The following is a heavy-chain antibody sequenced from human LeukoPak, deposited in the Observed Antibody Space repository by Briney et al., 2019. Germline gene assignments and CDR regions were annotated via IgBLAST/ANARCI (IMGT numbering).Heavy chain of an antibody. CDR3: ARGPYYDFWSGPNFFDY. CDR1: GGSISSGGYY. CDR2: IYYSGST. D-gene: IGHD3-3*01. Sequence: SQTLSLTCTVSGGSISSGGYYWSWIRQHPGKGLECIGYIYYSGSTYYNPSLKSRVTISVDTSKNQFSLKLSSVTAADTAVYYCARGPYYDFWSGPNFFDYWGQGTLVTVSS. V-gene: IGHV4-31*03. J-gene: IGHJ4*02.